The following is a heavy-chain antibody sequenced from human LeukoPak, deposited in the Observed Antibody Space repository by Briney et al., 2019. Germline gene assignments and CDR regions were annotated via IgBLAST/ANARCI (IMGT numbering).Heavy chain of an antibody. Sequence: GGSLRLSCAASGLTFSNAWMSWVRQAPGKGLEWVGRIKSKTDGGTTDYGAPVKGRSIISRDDSKNTLYLQMNGLKIEDTAVYYCITDPGEWEPIWGQGTTVTVSS. D-gene: IGHD1-26*01. CDR3: ITDPGEWEPI. J-gene: IGHJ3*02. CDR2: IKSKTDGGTT. V-gene: IGHV3-15*01. CDR1: GLTFSNAW.